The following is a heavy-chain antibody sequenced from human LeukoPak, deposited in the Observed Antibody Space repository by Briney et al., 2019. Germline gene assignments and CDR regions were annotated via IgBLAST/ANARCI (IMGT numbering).Heavy chain of an antibody. J-gene: IGHJ4*02. CDR3: AKEGSYGYFDY. CDR2: IHWNSGST. D-gene: IGHD5-18*01. CDR1: GFTFDDYG. V-gene: IGHV3-20*04. Sequence: HPGGSLRLSCVASGFTFDDYGISWVRQAPGKGLEWVSRIHWNSGSTRYVDSVKGRFTISRDNAKNSLYLQMNSPRAEDTALYYCAKEGSYGYFDYWGQGTLVTVSS.